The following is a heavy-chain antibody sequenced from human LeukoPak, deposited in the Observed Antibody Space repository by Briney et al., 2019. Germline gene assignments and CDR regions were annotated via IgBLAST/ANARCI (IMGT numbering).Heavy chain of an antibody. J-gene: IGHJ5*02. CDR1: GRSLNNYA. D-gene: IGHD3-3*01. V-gene: IGHV3-30*18. CDR3: ANGRYRFLEWQNWFDP. CDR2: ISSDGKDV. Sequence: GGSLRLSCTASGRSLNNYARHWVRQAPGKGLEWLAGISSDGKDVHYADSVEGRFIISRDRLKNTVYLQMNSLRADDTAVYYCANGRYRFLEWQNWFDPWGQGTLVTVSS.